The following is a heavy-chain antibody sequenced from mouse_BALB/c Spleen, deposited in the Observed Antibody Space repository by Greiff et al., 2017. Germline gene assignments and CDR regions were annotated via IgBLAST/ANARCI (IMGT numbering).Heavy chain of an antibody. J-gene: IGHJ4*01. V-gene: IGHV2-6-7*01. D-gene: IGHD4-1*01. CDR1: GFSLTGYG. CDR3: ARARTGSLYYYAMDY. Sequence: VQLQQSGPGLVAPSQSLSITCTVSGFSLTGYGVNWVRQPPGKGLEWLGMIWGDGSTDYNSALKSRLSISKDNSKSQVFLKMNSLQTDDTARYYCARARTGSLYYYAMDYWGQGTSVTVSS. CDR2: IWGDGST.